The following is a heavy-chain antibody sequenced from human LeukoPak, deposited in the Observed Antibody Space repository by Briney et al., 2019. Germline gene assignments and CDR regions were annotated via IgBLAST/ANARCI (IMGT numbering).Heavy chain of an antibody. J-gene: IGHJ4*02. D-gene: IGHD2-2*01. Sequence: GGSLRLSCAASGXTXSXXXXXXVXXAXXXXXXWVSSISSSSSYIYYADSVKGRFTISRDNAKNSLYLQMNSLRAEDTAVYYCARDEYQLPNDYWGQGTLVTVSS. CDR3: ARDEYQLPNDY. V-gene: IGHV3-21*01. CDR2: ISSSSSYI. CDR1: GXTXSXXX.